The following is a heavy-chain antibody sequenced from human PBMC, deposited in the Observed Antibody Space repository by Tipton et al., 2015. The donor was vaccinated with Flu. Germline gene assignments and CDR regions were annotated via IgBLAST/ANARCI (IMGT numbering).Heavy chain of an antibody. J-gene: IGHJ6*02. CDR2: IYYSGST. CDR1: GGSISSGDYY. V-gene: IGHV4-30-4*01. D-gene: IGHD3-22*01. CDR3: AREAHKEGYDSSGYYNGMDV. Sequence: LRLSCTVSGGSISSGDYYWSWIRQPPGKGLEWIGYIYYSGSTYYNPSLKSRVTISVDTSKNQFSLKLSSVTAADTAVYYCAREAHKEGYDSSGYYNGMDVWGQGTTVTVSS.